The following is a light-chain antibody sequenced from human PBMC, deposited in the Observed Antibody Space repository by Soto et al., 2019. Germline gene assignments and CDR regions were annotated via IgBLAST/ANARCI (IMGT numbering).Light chain of an antibody. V-gene: IGKV3-11*01. CDR3: QVRDVWPS. CDR2: DAS. J-gene: IGKJ1*01. Sequence: IVLTQSPVTLALSPGESAVLSCRGSQSVSTSLAWYQHKPGQAPRLFIYDASKRAPGIPARFTGSGSGTDFTLTISSLEPEDIAVYYCQVRDVWPSFGQGTKVEIK. CDR1: QSVSTS.